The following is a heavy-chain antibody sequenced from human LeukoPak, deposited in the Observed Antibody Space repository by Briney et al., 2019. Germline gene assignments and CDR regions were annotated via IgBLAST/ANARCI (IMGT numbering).Heavy chain of an antibody. CDR1: GGSVSSGGYY. J-gene: IGHJ4*02. CDR3: ARGVSSKSGDLFDY. D-gene: IGHD2-2*01. Sequence: SQTLSLTCTVSGGSVSSGGYYWSWIRQHPGKGLEWIGYIYYSGSTYYNPSLKSRVTISVDTSKNQFSLKLSSVTAADTAVYYCARGVSSKSGDLFDYWGQGTLVTVSS. CDR2: IYYSGST. V-gene: IGHV4-31*03.